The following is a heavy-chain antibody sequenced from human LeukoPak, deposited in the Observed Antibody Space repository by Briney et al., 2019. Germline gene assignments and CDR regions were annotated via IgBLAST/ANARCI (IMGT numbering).Heavy chain of an antibody. CDR2: IYYSGST. CDR3: ARLDLHKNDY. CDR1: GGSISGSSYY. V-gene: IGHV4-39*01. Sequence: PSETLSLTGTVSGGSISGSSYYWGWIRQPPGKGLEWIGSIYYSGSTYYNPSLKSRVTISVDTSKNQFSLKLSSVTAADTAVYYCARLDLHKNDYWGQGTLVTVSS. J-gene: IGHJ4*02.